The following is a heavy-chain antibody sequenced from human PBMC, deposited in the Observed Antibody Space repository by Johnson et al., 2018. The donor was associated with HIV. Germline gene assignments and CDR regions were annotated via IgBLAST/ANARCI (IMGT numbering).Heavy chain of an antibody. CDR2: IYSGDTT. Sequence: VQLVESGGGVVQPGGSLRLSCAASGFTVSTNYMSWIRQAPGKGLEWVSVIYSGDTTYYAGSVKGRFTISRDNSKNTLYLQMNSLRAEDTAVYYCAKDLLTLDAFDIWGQGTMVTVSS. CDR3: AKDLLTLDAFDI. CDR1: GFTVSTNY. J-gene: IGHJ3*02. V-gene: IGHV3-66*01.